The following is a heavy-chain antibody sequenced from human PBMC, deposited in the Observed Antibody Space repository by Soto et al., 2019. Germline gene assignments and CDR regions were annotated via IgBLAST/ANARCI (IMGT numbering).Heavy chain of an antibody. J-gene: IGHJ6*02. CDR1: GGSFSRYY. Sequence: SETLSLTCAVYGGSFSRYYWSWIRQPPGKGLEWIGEINHSGSTNYNPSLKSRVTISVDTSKNQFSLKLSSVTAADTAVYYCARGRRGSTTYYYYYCGMDVWGQGTTVTVSS. D-gene: IGHD2-2*01. CDR3: ARGRRGSTTYYYYYCGMDV. V-gene: IGHV4-34*01. CDR2: INHSGST.